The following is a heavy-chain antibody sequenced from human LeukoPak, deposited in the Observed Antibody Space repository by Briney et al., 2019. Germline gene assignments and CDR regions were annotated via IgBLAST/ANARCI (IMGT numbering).Heavy chain of an antibody. V-gene: IGHV3-30-3*01. J-gene: IGHJ5*02. CDR1: GFTFSSYA. D-gene: IGHD6-13*01. CDR2: ISYDGSNK. Sequence: PGGSLRLSCAASGFTFSSYAMHWVRQAPGKGLEWVAVISYDGSNKYYADSVKGRFTISRDNSKNTLYLQMNSLRAEDTAVYYCAREVQQLAWGGFDPWGQGTLVTVSS. CDR3: AREVQQLAWGGFDP.